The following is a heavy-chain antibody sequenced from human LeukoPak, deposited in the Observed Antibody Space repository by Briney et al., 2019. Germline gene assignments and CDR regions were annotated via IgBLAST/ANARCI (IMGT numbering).Heavy chain of an antibody. CDR1: GGSISRSRDY. V-gene: IGHV4-39*07. J-gene: IGHJ5*02. CDR2: IYYGGST. Sequence: SETLSLTCSVSGGSISRSRDYWGWIRQSPGEGLEWIGTIYYGGSTHYNPSLKSRVTISVDTSKNQFSLKLSSVTAADTAVYYCARGPWGSSWWGGWFDPWGQGTLVTVSS. D-gene: IGHD6-13*01. CDR3: ARGPWGSSWWGGWFDP.